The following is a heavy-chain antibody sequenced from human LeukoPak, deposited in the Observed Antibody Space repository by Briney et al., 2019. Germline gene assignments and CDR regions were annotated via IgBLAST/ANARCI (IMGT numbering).Heavy chain of an antibody. CDR1: GGSISGYY. CDR2: INHSGST. V-gene: IGHV4-34*01. J-gene: IGHJ4*02. CDR3: ARVDGVYDYSRRYFDY. D-gene: IGHD4-11*01. Sequence: PSETLSLTCTVSGGSISGYYWSWIRQPPGKGLEWIGEINHSGSTNYNPSLKSRVTISVDTSKNQFSLKLSSVTAADTAVYYCARVDGVYDYSRRYFDYWGQGTLVTVSS.